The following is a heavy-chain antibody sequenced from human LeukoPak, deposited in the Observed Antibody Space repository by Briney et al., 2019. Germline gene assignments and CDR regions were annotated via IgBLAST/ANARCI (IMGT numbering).Heavy chain of an antibody. V-gene: IGHV3-30-3*01. J-gene: IGHJ4*02. Sequence: GGSLRLSCAASGFTFSSYAMHWVRQAPGKGLEWVAVISYDGSNKYYADSVKGRFTISRDNSKNTLYLQMNSLRAEDTAVYYCARSSVEMATTGFDYWGQGTLVTVSS. CDR2: ISYDGSNK. CDR1: GFTFSSYA. CDR3: ARSSVEMATTGFDY. D-gene: IGHD5-24*01.